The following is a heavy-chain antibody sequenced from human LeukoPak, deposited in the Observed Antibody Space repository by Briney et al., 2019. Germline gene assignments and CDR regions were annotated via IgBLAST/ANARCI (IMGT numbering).Heavy chain of an antibody. CDR1: GVSISSSSYY. Sequence: PSETLSLTCTVSGVSISSSSYYWGWIRQLPGKGLEWIGSIYYSGSTYYNPSLKSRVTISVDTSKNQFSLKLSSVTAADTAVYYCARHLRAGPRVAAAVNWGQGTLVTVSS. J-gene: IGHJ4*02. CDR2: IYYSGST. CDR3: ARHLRAGPRVAAAVN. D-gene: IGHD6-13*01. V-gene: IGHV4-39*01.